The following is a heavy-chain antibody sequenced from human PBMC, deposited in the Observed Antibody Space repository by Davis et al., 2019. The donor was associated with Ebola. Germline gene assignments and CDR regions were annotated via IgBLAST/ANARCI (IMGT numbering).Heavy chain of an antibody. V-gene: IGHV1-46*01. CDR2: INPSGGST. Sequence: ASVTVPCKASVYTFTGYYMLWVRQTLGQGLEWMGIINPSGGSTSYAQNFQGRVTMTRDTSTSTVYMELSSLRSEDTAVYYCARGGIFGVVIIHHRFEPWGQGTLVTVSS. CDR3: ARGGIFGVVIIHHRFEP. D-gene: IGHD3-3*01. J-gene: IGHJ5*02. CDR1: VYTFTGYY.